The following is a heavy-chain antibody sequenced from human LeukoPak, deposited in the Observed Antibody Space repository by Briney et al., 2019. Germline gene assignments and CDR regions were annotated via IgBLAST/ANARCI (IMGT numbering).Heavy chain of an antibody. V-gene: IGHV3-30*18. CDR3: AKGQAQDATLYYYYGMDV. CDR1: GFTFSSYG. J-gene: IGHJ6*04. Sequence: PGRSLRLSCAASGFTFSSYGMHWVRQAPGKGLEWVAVISYDGSNKYYADSVKGRFTISRDNSKNTLYLQMNSLRAEGTAVYYCAKGQAQDATLYYYYGMDVWGKGTTVTVSS. CDR2: ISYDGSNK. D-gene: IGHD2-15*01.